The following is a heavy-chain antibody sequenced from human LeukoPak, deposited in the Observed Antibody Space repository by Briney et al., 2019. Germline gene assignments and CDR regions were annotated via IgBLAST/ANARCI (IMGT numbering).Heavy chain of an antibody. CDR1: GFTFDEYG. Sequence: GGALRLSCAASGFTFDEYGMSWVRQPPGKGLEWVSGINWNGGITGYADSVKGRFTISRDNAKNSLYLQMNSLRAADTAVYYCAKGSMARGAPNEYWGQGTLVTVST. CDR3: AKGSMARGAPNEY. D-gene: IGHD3-10*01. CDR2: INWNGGIT. V-gene: IGHV3-20*04. J-gene: IGHJ4*02.